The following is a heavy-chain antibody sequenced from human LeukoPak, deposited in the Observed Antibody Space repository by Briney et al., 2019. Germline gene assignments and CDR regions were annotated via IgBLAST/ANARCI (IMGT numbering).Heavy chain of an antibody. CDR2: INHSGST. J-gene: IGHJ4*02. CDR3: ARGPIQLWPIDY. D-gene: IGHD5-18*01. Sequence: PSETLSLTCAVYGGSFSGYYWSWIRQPPGKGLEWIGEINHSGSTNYNPSLKSRVTISVDTSKNQFSPKLSSVTAADTAVYYCARGPIQLWPIDYWGQGTLVTVSS. CDR1: GGSFSGYY. V-gene: IGHV4-34*01.